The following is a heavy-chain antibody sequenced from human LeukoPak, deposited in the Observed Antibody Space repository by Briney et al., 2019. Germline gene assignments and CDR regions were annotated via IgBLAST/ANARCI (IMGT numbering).Heavy chain of an antibody. D-gene: IGHD2-2*01. J-gene: IGHJ4*02. V-gene: IGHV3-21*01. CDR2: ISSSSSYI. CDR1: GFTFSSYA. Sequence: PGGSLRLSCAASGFTFSSYAMSWVRQAPGKGLEWVSSISSSSSYIYCADSVKGRFTISRDNAKNSLYLQMNSLRAEDTAVYYCARGTAVVPAAMSDYWGQGTLVTVSS. CDR3: ARGTAVVPAAMSDY.